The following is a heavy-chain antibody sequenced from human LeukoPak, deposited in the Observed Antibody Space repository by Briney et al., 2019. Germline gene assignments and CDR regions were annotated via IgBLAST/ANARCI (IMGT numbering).Heavy chain of an antibody. Sequence: PGGSLRLSCAASGFTFSGYWMYWVRQAPGEGLVWVSRISNDGSRTTYADSVKGRFTISRDNAKNTLYLQMNSLRVDDAAVYYCARDVGDAPDSWGQGTLVTVSS. CDR2: ISNDGSRT. CDR1: GFTFSGYW. D-gene: IGHD2-21*01. J-gene: IGHJ4*02. CDR3: ARDVGDAPDS. V-gene: IGHV3-74*01.